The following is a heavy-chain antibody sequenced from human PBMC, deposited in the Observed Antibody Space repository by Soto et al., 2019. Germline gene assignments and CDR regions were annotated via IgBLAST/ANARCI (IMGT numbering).Heavy chain of an antibody. CDR2: IYPVDSDT. V-gene: IGHV5-51*01. CDR1: GYNFATDW. CDR3: ARYWHSYSLNYYRGMDV. Sequence: GESLKISCKGSGYNFATDWIGWVRQMPGKGLEGMGIIYPVDSDTRYSPSFQGQVTISADKSISTAYLQWSSLKASDTAMYYCARYWHSYSLNYYRGMDVWGQGTTVTVSS. D-gene: IGHD5-18*01. J-gene: IGHJ6*02.